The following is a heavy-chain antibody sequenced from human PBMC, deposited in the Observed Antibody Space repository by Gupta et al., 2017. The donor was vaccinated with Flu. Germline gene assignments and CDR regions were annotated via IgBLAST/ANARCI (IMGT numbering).Heavy chain of an antibody. V-gene: IGHV4-61*02. Sequence: QVQLQESGPGLVKPSQTLSLTCTVSGGSISSDHYYWSWIRQPAGKGLEWIGRIYNSESTNYNPSLKSRVTISADTSKKQFSLKLSSVTAADTAVYYCARDLCSTTRCYYFDSWGQGTLVTVSS. CDR1: GGSISSDHYY. J-gene: IGHJ4*02. D-gene: IGHD2-2*01. CDR2: IYNSEST. CDR3: ARDLCSTTRCYYFDS.